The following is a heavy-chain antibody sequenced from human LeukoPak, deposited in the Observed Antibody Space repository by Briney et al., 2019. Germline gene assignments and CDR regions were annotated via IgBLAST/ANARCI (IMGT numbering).Heavy chain of an antibody. CDR1: GYTFTGYY. CDR3: ARERRYSGSYAPLADFDY. V-gene: IGHV1-2*02. J-gene: IGHJ4*02. CDR2: INPNSGGT. D-gene: IGHD1-26*01. Sequence: ASVKVSCKASGYTFTGYYMHWVRQAPGQGLEWMGWINPNSGGTNYAQKFQGRVTMTRDTSISTAYVELSRLRSDDTAVYYCARERRYSGSYAPLADFDYWGQGTLVTVSS.